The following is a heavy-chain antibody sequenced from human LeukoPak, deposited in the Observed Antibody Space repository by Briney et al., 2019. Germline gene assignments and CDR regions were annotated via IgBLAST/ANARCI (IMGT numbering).Heavy chain of an antibody. CDR2: ISGSGGST. Sequence: GGSLRLSCAASGFTFSSYWMSWVRQAPGKGLEWVSAISGSGGSTYYADSVKGRFTISRDNSKNTLYLQMNSLRAEDTAVSYCAKDLGYISGWYQGLDYWGQGTLVTVSS. J-gene: IGHJ4*02. D-gene: IGHD6-19*01. CDR3: AKDLGYISGWYQGLDY. CDR1: GFTFSSYW. V-gene: IGHV3-23*01.